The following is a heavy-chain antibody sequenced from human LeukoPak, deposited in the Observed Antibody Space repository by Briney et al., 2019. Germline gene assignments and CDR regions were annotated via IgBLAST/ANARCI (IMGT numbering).Heavy chain of an antibody. V-gene: IGHV3-7*01. Sequence: GGSLRLSCAASGFTFSSYWTSWVRQAPGKGLEWVANTKQDGSEKYYVDSVKGRFTISRDNAKNSLYLQMNSLRAEDTAVYYCARIPYSSSWRGPDWYFDLWGRGTLVTVSS. CDR2: TKQDGSEK. J-gene: IGHJ2*01. CDR3: ARIPYSSSWRGPDWYFDL. D-gene: IGHD6-13*01. CDR1: GFTFSSYW.